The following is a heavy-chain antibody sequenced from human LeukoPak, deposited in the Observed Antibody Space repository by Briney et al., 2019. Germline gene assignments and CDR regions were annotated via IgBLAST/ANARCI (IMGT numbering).Heavy chain of an antibody. CDR3: ARILRAVAGTKDY. Sequence: SETLSLTCAVSGYSISSGYYWGWIRQPPGKGLEWIGSIYHSGGTYYNPSLKSRVTISVDTSKNQFSLKLSSVTAADTAVYYCARILRAVAGTKDYWGQGTLATVSS. J-gene: IGHJ4*02. CDR2: IYHSGGT. D-gene: IGHD6-19*01. V-gene: IGHV4-38-2*01. CDR1: GYSISSGYY.